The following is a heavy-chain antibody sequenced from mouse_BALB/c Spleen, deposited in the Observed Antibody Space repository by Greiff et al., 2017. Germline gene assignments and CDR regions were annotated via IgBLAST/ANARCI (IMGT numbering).Heavy chain of an antibody. D-gene: IGHD1-1*01. CDR1: GFSLTSYG. J-gene: IGHJ4*01. CDR2: IWSGGST. Sequence: QVQLQQSGPGLVQPSQSLSITCTVSGFSLTSYGVHWVRQSPGKGLEWLGVIWSGGSTDYNAAFISRLSISKDNSKSQVFFKMNSLQANDTAIYYCARNNDYYGSSYDAMDYWGQGTSVTVSS. V-gene: IGHV2-2*02. CDR3: ARNNDYYGSSYDAMDY.